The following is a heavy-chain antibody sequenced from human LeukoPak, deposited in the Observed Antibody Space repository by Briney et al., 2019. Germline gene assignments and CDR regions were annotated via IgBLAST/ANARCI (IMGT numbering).Heavy chain of an antibody. V-gene: IGHV3-53*01. CDR1: GFTVSSSY. J-gene: IGHJ4*02. D-gene: IGHD5-18*01. Sequence: PGGSLRLSWAASGFTVSSSYMSWVRQAPGKGLEWVSLIYSGGSTYYAASVKGRFTISRDNSKNTLYLQMNSLRPEDTAVYYCAKGYNYAYEYWGQGTLVTVSS. CDR3: AKGYNYAYEY. CDR2: IYSGGST.